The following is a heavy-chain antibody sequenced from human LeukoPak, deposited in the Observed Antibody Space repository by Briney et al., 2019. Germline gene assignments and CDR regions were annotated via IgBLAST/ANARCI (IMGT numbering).Heavy chain of an antibody. CDR1: GFTFSTSG. D-gene: IGHD3-22*01. CDR2: ISFDGSNK. V-gene: IGHV3-30*18. Sequence: PGGSLRLSCAASGFTFSTSGMHWVRQAPGKGLEWVAVISFDGSNKYYVDSVKGRFTISRDNSKNTVYLQMNSLRAEDTAVYYCAKPPPQYYYDSSGHWGQGTLVTVSS. CDR3: AKPPPQYYYDSSGH. J-gene: IGHJ4*02.